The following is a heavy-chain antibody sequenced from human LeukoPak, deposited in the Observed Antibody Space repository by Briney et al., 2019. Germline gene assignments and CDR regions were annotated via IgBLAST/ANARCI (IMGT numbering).Heavy chain of an antibody. CDR2: INPNSGGT. V-gene: IGHV1-2*02. D-gene: IGHD1-26*01. Sequence: ASVKVSCKASGYTFTGYYMHWVRQALGQGLEWMGWINPNSGGTNYAQKFQGRVTMTRDASISTAYMDLSRLRSDDTAVYYCAREYRGSYSPLDYWGQGTLVTVSS. J-gene: IGHJ4*02. CDR1: GYTFTGYY. CDR3: AREYRGSYSPLDY.